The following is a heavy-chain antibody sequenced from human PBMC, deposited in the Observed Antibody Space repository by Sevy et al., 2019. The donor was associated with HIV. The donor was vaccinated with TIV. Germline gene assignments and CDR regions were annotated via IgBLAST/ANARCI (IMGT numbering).Heavy chain of an antibody. CDR1: GGSFSAYF. CDR2: INHSGST. J-gene: IGHJ5*02. V-gene: IGHV4-34*01. CDR3: ARGRSYNWFDP. Sequence: SQTLSLTCAVYGGSFSAYFWSWIRQPPGKGLEWIGEINHSGSTNYNPSLKSRVTISVGSSQNQVSLKLRSVTAADTAVYYGARGRSYNWFDPWGQGTLVTVSS.